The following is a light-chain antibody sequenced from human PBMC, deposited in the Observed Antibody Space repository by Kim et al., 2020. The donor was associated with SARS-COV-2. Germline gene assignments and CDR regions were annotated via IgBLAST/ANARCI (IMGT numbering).Light chain of an antibody. CDR2: DNN. V-gene: IGLV1-51*01. CDR1: ASNLGNND. J-gene: IGLJ2*01. CDR3: ATWDSSLSAVV. Sequence: GPKSTDSCSGSASNLGNNDVSWYHQVPGTAPKLLIYDNNKLPSGIPDRFSGSRSGTSATLDITGLQTGDEVDYYCATWDSSLSAVVFGGGTQLTVL.